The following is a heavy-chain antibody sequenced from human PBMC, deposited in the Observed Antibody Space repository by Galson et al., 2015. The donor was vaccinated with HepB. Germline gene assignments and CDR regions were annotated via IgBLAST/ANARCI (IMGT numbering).Heavy chain of an antibody. J-gene: IGHJ4*02. CDR1: GFSLSTSKMG. D-gene: IGHD4-17*01. Sequence: PALVKPTQTLTLTCTFSGFSLSTSKMGVGWIRQTPGKALEWLALIYWDDDKRYSPSLKSRLTITKDTSKNQVVLTMTNMDPVDTATYYCASHGDSDFPFDHWGQGTLVTVSS. CDR3: ASHGDSDFPFDH. V-gene: IGHV2-5*02. CDR2: IYWDDDK.